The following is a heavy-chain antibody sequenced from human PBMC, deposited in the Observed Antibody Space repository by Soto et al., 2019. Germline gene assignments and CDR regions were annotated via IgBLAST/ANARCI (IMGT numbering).Heavy chain of an antibody. D-gene: IGHD6-6*01. Sequence: QVQLVQSGAEVKKPGASVKVSCKASGYTFTSYAMHWVRQAPGQRLEWMGWINAGNGNTKYSQKFQGRVTITRDTSESTAYMELSSLRSEVTAVYYCARCSEDYYYGMDVWGQGTTVTVSS. J-gene: IGHJ6*02. CDR1: GYTFTSYA. V-gene: IGHV1-3*01. CDR2: INAGNGNT. CDR3: ARCSEDYYYGMDV.